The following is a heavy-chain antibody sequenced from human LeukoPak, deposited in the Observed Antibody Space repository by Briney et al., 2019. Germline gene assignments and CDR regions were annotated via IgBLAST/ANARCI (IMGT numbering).Heavy chain of an antibody. CDR2: ISDSGGST. CDR3: AKDTSIGRYCTNGVCSPFDY. J-gene: IGHJ4*02. CDR1: GFTSSSYA. D-gene: IGHD2-8*01. Sequence: GGSLRLSCAASGFTSSSYAMSWVRQAPGKGLEWVSAISDSGGSTYDADSVKGRFTISRDNSKNTLYLQMNSLRAEDAAVYYCAKDTSIGRYCTNGVCSPFDYWGQGTLVTVSS. V-gene: IGHV3-23*01.